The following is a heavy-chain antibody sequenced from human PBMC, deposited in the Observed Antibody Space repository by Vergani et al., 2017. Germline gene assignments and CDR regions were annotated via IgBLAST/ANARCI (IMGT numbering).Heavy chain of an antibody. CDR1: GFTVSSNY. CDR2: IYSGGST. V-gene: IGHV3-66*02. J-gene: IGHJ4*02. CDR3: ARDIWRNILTGFIPSFDY. Sequence: EVQLVESGGGLVKPGGSLRLSCAASGFTVSSNYMSWVRQAPGKGLEWVSVIYSGGSTYYADSVKGRFTISRDNSKNTLYLQMNSLRAEDTAVYYCARDIWRNILTGFIPSFDYWGQGTLVTVSS. D-gene: IGHD3-9*01.